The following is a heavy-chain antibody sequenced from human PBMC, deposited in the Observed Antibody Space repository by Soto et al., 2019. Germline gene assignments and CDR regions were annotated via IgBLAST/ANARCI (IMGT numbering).Heavy chain of an antibody. V-gene: IGHV3-66*01. CDR1: GFIVSDTY. Sequence: EVQLVESGGGLVQPGGSLRLSCTASGFIVSDTYVNWVRQAPGKGLEWVSVISNRGDTHYADSVRGRFSLSRDISDNTLHLPMNNLRVEDTAVYYCAREPRYCRGGSCSITGDAYDIWGQGTMVTFSS. CDR3: AREPRYCRGGSCSITGDAYDI. J-gene: IGHJ3*02. CDR2: ISNRGDT. D-gene: IGHD2-15*01.